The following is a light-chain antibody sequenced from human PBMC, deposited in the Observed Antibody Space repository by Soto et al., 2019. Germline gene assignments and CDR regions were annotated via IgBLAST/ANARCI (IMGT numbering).Light chain of an antibody. CDR1: TGAVTSGHY. CDR2: DAV. CDR3: LLYYGGVVL. V-gene: IGLV7-46*01. Sequence: VVTQEPSLTVSPGGTVTLTCGSSTGAVTSGHYPYWVQQRSGQAPRTLIYDAVNRHSWTPARFSGSLLGGKAALTLSGAQPEDEGDYYCLLYYGGVVLFGGGTKLTVL. J-gene: IGLJ2*01.